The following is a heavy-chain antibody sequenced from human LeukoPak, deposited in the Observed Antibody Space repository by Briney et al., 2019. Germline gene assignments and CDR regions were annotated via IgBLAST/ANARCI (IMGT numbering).Heavy chain of an antibody. D-gene: IGHD4-23*01. CDR2: ISAYNGNT. CDR1: GYTFTSYG. CDR3: ARERDYGGNSGAFDI. J-gene: IGHJ3*02. Sequence: GASVKVSCKASGYTFTSYGISWVRQAPGQGLEWMGWISAYNGNTNYAQKLQGGVTMTTDTSTSTAYMELRSLRSDDTAVYYCARERDYGGNSGAFDIWGQGTMVTVSS. V-gene: IGHV1-18*01.